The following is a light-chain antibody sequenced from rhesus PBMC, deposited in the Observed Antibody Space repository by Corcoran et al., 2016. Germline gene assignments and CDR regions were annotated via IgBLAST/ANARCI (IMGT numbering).Light chain of an antibody. CDR3: QPYSSSPFT. CDR2: KAS. CDR1: QGSSSR. J-gene: IGKJ3*01. Sequence: DIQMTQSPSSLSASVGDTVTITCRASQGSSSRLAWYQQKPGKAPKLLIYKASILQSGVPSRFSGSGSGTDFTLTISSLQSEYFATYYCQPYSSSPFTFGPGTKLDIK. V-gene: IGKV1-22*01.